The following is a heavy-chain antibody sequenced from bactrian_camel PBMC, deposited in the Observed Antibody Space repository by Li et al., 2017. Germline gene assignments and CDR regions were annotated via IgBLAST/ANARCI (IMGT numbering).Heavy chain of an antibody. J-gene: IGHJ4*01. CDR1: AYTCDWRS. CDR2: KYRAGGNT. Sequence: VQLVESGGGSVPAGESLRLSCVGDAYTCDWRSMAWFRQAPGKEREGVAVKYRAGGNTVYAPSVKGRFTISQDNAKNTLYLQMNDLKPEDTGTYYRAAADRGPTRCAAWVAGGPREAIDFGQGTQVTVS. V-gene: IGHV3S31*01. D-gene: IGHD1*01.